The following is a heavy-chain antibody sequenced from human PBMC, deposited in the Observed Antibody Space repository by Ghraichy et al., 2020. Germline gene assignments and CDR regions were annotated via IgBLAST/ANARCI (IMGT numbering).Heavy chain of an antibody. Sequence: ASVKVSCKVSESSLTDFSIHWVRQALGKGLEWMGGFEPADGETIYAQRFQGRVTLTADTSTHTAYMELSSLRSEDTAVYFCGTSPLLTAASFDHWGQGSLVTVSS. CDR2: FEPADGET. CDR1: ESSLTDFS. CDR3: GTSPLLTAASFDH. J-gene: IGHJ4*02. V-gene: IGHV1-24*01. D-gene: IGHD2-2*01.